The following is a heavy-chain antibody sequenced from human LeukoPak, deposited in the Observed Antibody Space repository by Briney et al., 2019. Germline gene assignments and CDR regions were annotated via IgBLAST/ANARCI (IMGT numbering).Heavy chain of an antibody. J-gene: IGHJ4*02. CDR1: GFTFNNFA. Sequence: GGPLRLSCAASGFTFNNFAMNWVRQAPGKGLEWVSAISSSGTITYYADSVKGRFTISRDNSKNTLYLQMNSLRAEDTAVYYCAKDLYSHAYWGQGTLVTVSS. CDR3: AKDLYSHAY. CDR2: ISSSGTIT. V-gene: IGHV3-23*01. D-gene: IGHD4-11*01.